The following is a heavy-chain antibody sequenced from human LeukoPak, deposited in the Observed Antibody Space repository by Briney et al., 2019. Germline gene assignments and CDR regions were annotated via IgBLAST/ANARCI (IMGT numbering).Heavy chain of an antibody. CDR1: GYTFTSYG. Sequence: GASVKVSCKASGYTFTSYGISWVRQAPGQGLEWMGWISAYNGNTNYAQKLQDRVTMTTDTSTSTAYMELRSLRSDDTAVYYCARDLGAARPNWFDPWGQGTLVTVSS. J-gene: IGHJ5*02. CDR3: ARDLGAARPNWFDP. D-gene: IGHD6-6*01. CDR2: ISAYNGNT. V-gene: IGHV1-18*01.